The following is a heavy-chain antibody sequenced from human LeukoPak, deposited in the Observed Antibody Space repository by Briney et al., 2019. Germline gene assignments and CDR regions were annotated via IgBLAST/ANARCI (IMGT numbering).Heavy chain of an antibody. J-gene: IGHJ3*02. V-gene: IGHV3-66*01. CDR1: GFTDSSNY. CDR3: ARGVVGATMRGRWVDI. Sequence: GGSLRLSCAASGFTDSSNYMSWVRQAPGKGLEWVSVIYSGGSTYYADSVKDRFTISRDSSKNTLYLQMNSLRAEDTAVYYCARGVVGATMRGRWVDIWGQGTMVTVSS. CDR2: IYSGGST. D-gene: IGHD1-26*01.